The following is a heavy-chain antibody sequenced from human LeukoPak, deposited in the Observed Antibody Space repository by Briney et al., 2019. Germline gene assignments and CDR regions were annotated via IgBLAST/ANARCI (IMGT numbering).Heavy chain of an antibody. D-gene: IGHD2-15*01. J-gene: IGHJ4*02. CDR1: GGSFSSYY. CDR3: CSGGYLY. CDR2: VHHSGTT. V-gene: IGHV4-34*01. Sequence: SETLSLTCAVYGGSFSSYYWTWIRQPPGKRLEWIGEVHHSGTTNYNPSLPSLKSRVTISVDTSKNQFSLKLRSVTAADTAVYYCCSGGYLYWGQGTLVTVSS.